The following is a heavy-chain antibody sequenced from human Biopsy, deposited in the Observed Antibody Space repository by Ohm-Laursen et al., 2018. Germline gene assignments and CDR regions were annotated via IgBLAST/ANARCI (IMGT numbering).Heavy chain of an antibody. Sequence: GASVKVSCKTSGYTFTGYEINWVRQATGQGLEWMGWMNPDSGNTGYAQNFQGRVTMTRNTSISTAYMELSSLRSEDTAVYFCARADPPLFYYGSGSSNWFDPWGQGTLVTVSS. V-gene: IGHV1-8*01. CDR1: GYTFTGYE. D-gene: IGHD3-10*01. J-gene: IGHJ5*02. CDR3: ARADPPLFYYGSGSSNWFDP. CDR2: MNPDSGNT.